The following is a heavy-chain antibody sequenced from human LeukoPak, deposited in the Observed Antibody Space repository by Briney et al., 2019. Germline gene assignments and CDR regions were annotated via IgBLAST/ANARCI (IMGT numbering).Heavy chain of an antibody. D-gene: IGHD6-13*01. CDR3: AKDIIAAAGNNWFDP. Sequence: GGSLRLSCAASGFTFSSYGMHWVRQAPGKGLEWVAFIRYDGSNKYYADSVEGRFTISRDNSKNTLYLQMNSLRAEDTAVYYCAKDIIAAAGNNWFDPWGQGTLVTVSS. V-gene: IGHV3-30*02. CDR1: GFTFSSYG. CDR2: IRYDGSNK. J-gene: IGHJ5*02.